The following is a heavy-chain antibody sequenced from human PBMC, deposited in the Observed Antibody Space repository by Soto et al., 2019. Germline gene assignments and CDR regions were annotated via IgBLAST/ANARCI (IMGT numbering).Heavy chain of an antibody. D-gene: IGHD5-12*01. CDR1: GLTYSSSA. CDR2: INPILGTP. Sequence: QVQLVQSGAEVRKPGSSVKVSCKASGLTYSSSAISWVRQSPGQGPEWMGGINPILGTPDYAPKFQGRVRITADEPTRTVYMDLGSLRSEDTAMYYCARGGVDVVATSAFDYWGQGTLVTVSS. V-gene: IGHV1-69*01. CDR3: ARGGVDVVATSAFDY. J-gene: IGHJ4*02.